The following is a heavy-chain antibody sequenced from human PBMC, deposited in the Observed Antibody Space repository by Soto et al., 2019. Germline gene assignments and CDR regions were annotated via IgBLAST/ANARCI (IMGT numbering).Heavy chain of an antibody. D-gene: IGHD2-21*02. Sequence: KESGPTLVKPTQTLTLTCTFSGFSLSTSGVGVGWIRQPPGKALEWLALIYWNDDKRYSPSLKSRLTITKDTSKNQVVLTMTNMDPVDTATYYCAHRQDGGNSYYFDYWGQGTLVTVSS. CDR2: IYWNDDK. CDR1: GFSLSTSGVG. V-gene: IGHV2-5*01. CDR3: AHRQDGGNSYYFDY. J-gene: IGHJ4*02.